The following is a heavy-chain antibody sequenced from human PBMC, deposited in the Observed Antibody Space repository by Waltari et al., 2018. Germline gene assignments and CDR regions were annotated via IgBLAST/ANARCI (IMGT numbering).Heavy chain of an antibody. D-gene: IGHD6-13*01. CDR2: IISKADGGTT. V-gene: IGHV3-49*04. Sequence: EVQLVESGGGLVQPGRSLRLSCTASGFTFGDSAMSWVRQAPGKGLEVVGFIISKADGGTTEYAASVKGRFTISRDDAKSIAYLQMNSLKTEDTAVYYCTRDRAGIAAAGTGYWGQGTLVTVSS. CDR3: TRDRAGIAAAGTGY. J-gene: IGHJ4*02. CDR1: GFTFGDSA.